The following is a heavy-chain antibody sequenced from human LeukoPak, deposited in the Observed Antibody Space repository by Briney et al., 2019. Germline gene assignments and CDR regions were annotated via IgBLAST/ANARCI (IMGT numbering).Heavy chain of an antibody. CDR3: ATSPALVAD. J-gene: IGHJ4*02. Sequence: GGSLRLSCAASGFTFRSYWMHWVRQAPGKGLVWVSRINSDGRSTTYADSVKGRFTISRDNAKNTLYLQMNSLRAEDTAVYYCATSPALVADWGQGTLVTASS. CDR2: INSDGRST. V-gene: IGHV3-74*01. CDR1: GFTFRSYW. D-gene: IGHD3-16*02.